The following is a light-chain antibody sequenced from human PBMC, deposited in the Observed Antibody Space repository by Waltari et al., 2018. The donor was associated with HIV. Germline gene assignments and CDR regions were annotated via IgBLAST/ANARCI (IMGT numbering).Light chain of an antibody. CDR2: EVN. CDR1: SSDVCSYDY. V-gene: IGLV2-14*01. CDR3: SSYTSSYTWV. J-gene: IGLJ3*02. Sequence: QSALTQPASVSGSPGQSIPISCTGSSSDVCSYDYVSWYQQHPGKAPKLMIYEVNNPPSGVSNLFSGSKSGNTASLTISGLQAEDEAEYYCSSYTSSYTWVFGGGTKLTVL.